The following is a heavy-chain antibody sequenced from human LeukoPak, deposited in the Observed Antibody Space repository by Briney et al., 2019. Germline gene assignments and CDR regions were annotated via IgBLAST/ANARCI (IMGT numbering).Heavy chain of an antibody. CDR2: ITWDGATT. V-gene: IGHV3-43*01. Sequence: GGSLRLSCAASGFTFAQYMMHWVRQVPGKGLEGVSHITWDGATTHYADSVKGRFTISRDNRKNSLYLQMNSLRIEDTALYYCTKDYGTYRGFDYWGQGTLVTVSS. CDR3: TKDYGTYRGFDY. D-gene: IGHD2-8*01. CDR1: GFTFAQYM. J-gene: IGHJ4*02.